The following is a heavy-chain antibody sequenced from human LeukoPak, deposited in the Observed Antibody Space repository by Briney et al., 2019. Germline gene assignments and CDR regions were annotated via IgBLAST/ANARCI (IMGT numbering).Heavy chain of an antibody. V-gene: IGHV5-51*01. CDR1: GYSFTSYW. Sequence: GESLKISCKGSGYSFTSYWIGWVRQMPGKGLEWMGIIYPGDSDTGYGPSFQGQVTISADKSISTAYLQWSSLKASDTAMYYCARNVKDSGYDFGSDYWGQGTLVTVSS. J-gene: IGHJ4*02. CDR2: IYPGDSDT. CDR3: ARNVKDSGYDFGSDY. D-gene: IGHD5-12*01.